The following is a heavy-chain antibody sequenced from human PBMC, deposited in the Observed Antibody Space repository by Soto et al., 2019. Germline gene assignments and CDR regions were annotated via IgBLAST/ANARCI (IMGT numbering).Heavy chain of an antibody. CDR1: GGSVSSGSYY. CDR2: IYYSGST. CDR3: ARAVTTVVPFDY. J-gene: IGHJ4*02. Sequence: QVQLQESGPGLVKPSETLSLTCTVSGGSVSSGSYYWSWIRQPPGKGLEWIGYIYYSGSTNYNPSLQSRVTISVDTSKDQFSLKLRSVTAADTAVYYCARAVTTVVPFDYWGQGTLVTVSS. D-gene: IGHD4-17*01. V-gene: IGHV4-61*01.